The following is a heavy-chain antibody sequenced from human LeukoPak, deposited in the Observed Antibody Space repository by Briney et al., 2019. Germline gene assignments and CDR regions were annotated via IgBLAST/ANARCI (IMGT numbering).Heavy chain of an antibody. V-gene: IGHV4-59*01. CDR3: ARGPDTAMVYDY. CDR1: GGSISSYY. J-gene: IGHJ4*02. D-gene: IGHD5-18*01. Sequence: SETLSLTCTVSGGSISSYYWSWIRQPPGKGLEWIGYIYYSGSTNYNPSLKSRVTISVDTSKNQFSLKLSSVTAAGTAVYYCARGPDTAMVYDYWGQGTLVTVSS. CDR2: IYYSGST.